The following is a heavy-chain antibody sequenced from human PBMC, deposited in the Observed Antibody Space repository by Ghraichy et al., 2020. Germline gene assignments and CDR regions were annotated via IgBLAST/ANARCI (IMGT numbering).Heavy chain of an antibody. CDR2: IKIDETEK. D-gene: IGHD4-11*01. J-gene: IGHJ3*02. Sequence: GGSLRLSCAASGFSFRSYWMTWVRQAPGKGLEWVANIKIDETEKYYVGSVKGRFTISRDNAKNSLYLQMNSLRAEDTALYYCGRGGPDNSNYAVDIWGQGTMDTVSS. CDR1: GFSFRSYW. V-gene: IGHV3-7*03. CDR3: GRGGPDNSNYAVDI.